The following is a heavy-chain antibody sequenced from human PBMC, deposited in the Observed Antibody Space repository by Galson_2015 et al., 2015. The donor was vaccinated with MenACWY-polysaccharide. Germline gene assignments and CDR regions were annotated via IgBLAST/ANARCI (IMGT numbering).Heavy chain of an antibody. CDR2: INGDGSST. J-gene: IGHJ5*02. D-gene: IGHD6-13*01. Sequence: SLRLSCAASGFTFSSYWMHWVRQPPGKGLVWASRINGDGSSTRYADSVKGRLTISRDNAKNTLYLQMNSLRAEDTAVYFCARGGNNSTWYTWGDPWGQGTLVTVSS. V-gene: IGHV3-74*01. CDR3: ARGGNNSTWYTWGDP. CDR1: GFTFSSYW.